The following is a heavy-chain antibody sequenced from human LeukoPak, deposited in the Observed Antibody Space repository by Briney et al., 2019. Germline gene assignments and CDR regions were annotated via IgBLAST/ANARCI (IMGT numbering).Heavy chain of an antibody. CDR2: INSDGSSS. J-gene: IGHJ4*02. V-gene: IGHV3-74*01. CDR1: GFTFSNYW. CDR3: ARLGKAMAGRFDS. D-gene: IGHD6-19*01. Sequence: PGGSLRLSCAASGFTFSNYWMHWVRQAPGKGLVWVSRINSDGSSSTYADSVKGRFTISRDNAKNTLYLQMSSLRAEDTAVYYCARLGKAMAGRFDSLGQGTLVTVSS.